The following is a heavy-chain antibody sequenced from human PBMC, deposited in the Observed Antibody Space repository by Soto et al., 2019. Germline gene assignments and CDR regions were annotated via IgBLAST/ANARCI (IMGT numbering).Heavy chain of an antibody. CDR3: VRKDFDDRRFDS. Sequence: QVQLQESGPGLVKPSGTLSLTCAVSGGSISSNHWWTWVRQPPGKGLEWIGEIYHSGSSNYNPSLKSRVTISVDKPKNQFSLNLSSVTAADTAVYYCVRKDFDDRRFDSWGQGTLVTVSS. CDR1: GGSISSNHW. V-gene: IGHV4-4*02. J-gene: IGHJ4*02. CDR2: IYHSGSS. D-gene: IGHD3-22*01.